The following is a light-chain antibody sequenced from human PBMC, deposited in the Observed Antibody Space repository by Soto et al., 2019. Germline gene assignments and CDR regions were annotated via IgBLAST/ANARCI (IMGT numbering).Light chain of an antibody. Sequence: QAVVTQSPSASASLGASVKLTCTLSSGHSNCAIAWHQQQPEKGPRYLMKVNSGGSHIKGDGIPDRFSGSSSGAERYLFISSLQSEDEADYYCQTWGTGSAIVVFGGGTQLTVL. CDR3: QTWGTGSAIVV. V-gene: IGLV4-69*01. CDR2: VNSGGSH. CDR1: SGHSNCA. J-gene: IGLJ7*01.